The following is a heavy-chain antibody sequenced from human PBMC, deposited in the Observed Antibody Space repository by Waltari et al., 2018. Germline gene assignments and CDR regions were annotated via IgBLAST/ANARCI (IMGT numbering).Heavy chain of an antibody. V-gene: IGHV1-69*01. CDR2: IIPIFPTT. Sequence: QVQLVQSGAEVKKPGSSVKVSCNTSGGSFSTYPLTWVRQAPGQGHEWMGGIIPIFPTTNYAQKFQGRLTISADESTRTVYMDLSSLRSEDTAVYYCAKRGVNSTGGAFDYWGQGTLVTVSS. J-gene: IGHJ4*02. CDR1: GGSFSTYP. D-gene: IGHD3-22*01. CDR3: AKRGVNSTGGAFDY.